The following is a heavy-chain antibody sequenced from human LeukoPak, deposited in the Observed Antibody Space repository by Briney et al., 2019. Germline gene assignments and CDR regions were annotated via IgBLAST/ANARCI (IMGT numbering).Heavy chain of an antibody. CDR2: IYSGGST. CDR3: ALTYGSGSPKYFQH. Sequence: GGSLRLSCAASGFTVSSNYMSWVRQAPGKGLEWVSVIYSGGSTYYADSVKGRFTISRDNSKNTLYLQMNSLRAEDTAVYYCALTYGSGSPKYFQHWGQGTLVTVSS. V-gene: IGHV3-66*01. CDR1: GFTVSSNY. J-gene: IGHJ1*01. D-gene: IGHD3-10*01.